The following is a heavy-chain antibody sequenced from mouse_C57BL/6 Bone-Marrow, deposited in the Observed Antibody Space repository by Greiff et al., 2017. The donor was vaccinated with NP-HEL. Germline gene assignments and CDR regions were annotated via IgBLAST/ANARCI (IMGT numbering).Heavy chain of an antibody. CDR3: ARSYYGNEPEFAY. V-gene: IGHV2-2*01. J-gene: IGHJ3*01. CDR1: GFSLTSYG. Sequence: VQLQQSGPGLVQPSQSLSITCTVSGFSLTSYGVHWVRQSPGKGLEWLGVIWSGGSTDYNAAFISRLSISKDNSKSQVFFKMNSLQADDTAIYYCARSYYGNEPEFAYWGQGTLVTVSA. D-gene: IGHD2-10*01. CDR2: IWSGGST.